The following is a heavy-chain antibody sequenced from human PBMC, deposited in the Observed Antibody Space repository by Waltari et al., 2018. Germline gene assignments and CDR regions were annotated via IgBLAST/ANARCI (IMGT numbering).Heavy chain of an antibody. Sequence: QVQLVESGGGLVKPGGSLRLSCVASGFAFRGFHMNWVRQAPGKGLQWVSFIHTGGGYTNYADSVKGRFTISRDDAKNSVYLQMNSLSADDTAVYFCARDLTAIRAFDYWGHGILVTVSS. CDR2: IHTGGGYT. CDR1: GFAFRGFH. CDR3: ARDLTAIRAFDY. D-gene: IGHD2-21*02. V-gene: IGHV3-11*06. J-gene: IGHJ4*01.